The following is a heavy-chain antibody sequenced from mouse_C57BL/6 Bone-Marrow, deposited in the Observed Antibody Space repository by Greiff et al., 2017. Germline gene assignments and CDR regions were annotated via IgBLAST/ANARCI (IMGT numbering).Heavy chain of an antibody. CDR1: GFTFSSYA. D-gene: IGHD2-4*01. CDR2: ISDGGSYT. V-gene: IGHV5-4*01. J-gene: IGHJ2*01. CDR3: ARPPLYYDYERGGYYFDY. Sequence: EVQRVESGGGLVKPGGSLKLSCAASGFTFSSYAMSWVRQTPEKRLEWVATISDGGSYTYYPDNVKGRFTISRDNAKNNLYLQMSHLKSEDTAMYYCARPPLYYDYERGGYYFDYWGQGTTLTVSS.